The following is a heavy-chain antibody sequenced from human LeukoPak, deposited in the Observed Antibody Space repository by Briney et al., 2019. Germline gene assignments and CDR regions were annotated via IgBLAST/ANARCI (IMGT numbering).Heavy chain of an antibody. CDR3: VKANGRGITMIVVVGFYFDY. V-gene: IGHV3-64D*09. CDR2: ISSNGGST. CDR1: GFTFSSYA. Sequence: PGGSLRLSCSASGFTFSSYAMHRVRQAPGKGLEYVSAISSNGGSTYYADSVKGRFTISRDNSKNTLYLQMSSLRAEDTAVYYCVKANGRGITMIVVVGFYFDYWGQGTLVTVSS. D-gene: IGHD3-22*01. J-gene: IGHJ4*02.